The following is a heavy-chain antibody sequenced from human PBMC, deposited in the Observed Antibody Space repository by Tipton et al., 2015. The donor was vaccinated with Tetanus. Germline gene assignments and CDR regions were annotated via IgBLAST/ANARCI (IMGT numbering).Heavy chain of an antibody. J-gene: IGHJ5*02. V-gene: IGHV4-34*01. CDR1: GGSFSDYF. CDR3: AASVVRWFDP. CDR2: VNYVGST. D-gene: IGHD2-2*01. Sequence: LRLSCAVHGGSFSDYFWSWMRQSPGKGLEWIGEVNYVGSTNYNPSLKSRVTMSVDASKKQLSLKLSSVTAADTAVYYCAASVVRWFDPWGQGTLVIVSS.